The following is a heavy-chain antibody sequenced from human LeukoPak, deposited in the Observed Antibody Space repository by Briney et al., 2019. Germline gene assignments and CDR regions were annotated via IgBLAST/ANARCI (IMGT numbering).Heavy chain of an antibody. Sequence: GGSLRLSCAASGFPLSSYSMNWVPQAPGKGLEWVSSISPSSSYISYADSVKARFNISRDNAKNSLHLQMNSLRAEDTAVYYCARDKSYVDLEYWGRGTLVTVSS. CDR2: ISPSSSYI. CDR1: GFPLSSYS. CDR3: ARDKSYVDLEY. J-gene: IGHJ4*02. D-gene: IGHD3-16*01. V-gene: IGHV3-21*01.